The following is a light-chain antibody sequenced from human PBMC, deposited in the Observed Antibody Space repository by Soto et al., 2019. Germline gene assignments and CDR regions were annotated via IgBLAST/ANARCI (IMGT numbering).Light chain of an antibody. CDR1: QSFSSS. V-gene: IGKV1-39*01. CDR3: QQSYSSLVA. J-gene: IGKJ1*01. Sequence: DIQMTKSPSSLSASVGDRVTITCRASQSFSSSLNWYQQKPGKAPNLLIYGASSLQSGVPSRFSGSGSGTDFTLTISTLQPEDFGTYYCQQSYSSLVAFGQGTKVDIK. CDR2: GAS.